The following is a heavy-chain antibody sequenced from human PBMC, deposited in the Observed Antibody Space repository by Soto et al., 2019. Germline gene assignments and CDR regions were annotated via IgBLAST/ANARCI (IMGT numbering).Heavy chain of an antibody. D-gene: IGHD2-15*01. CDR1: GFTFDDYA. V-gene: IGHV3-9*01. Sequence: PGGSLRLSCAASGFTFDDYAMHWVRQAPGKGLEWVSGISWNSGSIGYADSVKGRFTISRDNAKNSLYLQMNSLRAEDTALYYCAKEGVGGYCSGGSCYSGYYYYMDVWGKGTTVTVSS. CDR3: AKEGVGGYCSGGSCYSGYYYYMDV. J-gene: IGHJ6*03. CDR2: ISWNSGSI.